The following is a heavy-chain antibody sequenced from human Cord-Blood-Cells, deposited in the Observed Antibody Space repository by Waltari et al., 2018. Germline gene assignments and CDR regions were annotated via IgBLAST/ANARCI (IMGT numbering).Heavy chain of an antibody. D-gene: IGHD1-26*01. J-gene: IGHJ4*02. CDR3: AKGGGELLPVGY. V-gene: IGHV3-23*01. CDR1: GFTFSSYA. Sequence: EVQLLESGGGLVQPGGSLRLSCAASGFTFSSYAMSWVRQARGKGLEWVSGISGRGGSTYYADSVKGRFTLSRDNSKNTVYLQINSLGAEDTAVYYCAKGGGELLPVGYWGQGTLVTVSS. CDR2: ISGRGGST.